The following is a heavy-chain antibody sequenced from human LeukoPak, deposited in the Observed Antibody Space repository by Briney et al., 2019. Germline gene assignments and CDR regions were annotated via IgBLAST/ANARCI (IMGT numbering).Heavy chain of an antibody. CDR3: ARGARGYPDDNFDY. V-gene: IGHV4-4*02. CDR2: IYHSGST. D-gene: IGHD5-12*01. J-gene: IGHJ4*02. Sequence: SETLSLTCAVSGGSISSSNWWSWVRQPPGKGLEWIGEIYHSGSTNYNPSLKSRVTISVDTSKKQFSLNLNSVTAADTAIYYCARGARGYPDDNFDYWGQGTLVTVSS. CDR1: GGSISSSNW.